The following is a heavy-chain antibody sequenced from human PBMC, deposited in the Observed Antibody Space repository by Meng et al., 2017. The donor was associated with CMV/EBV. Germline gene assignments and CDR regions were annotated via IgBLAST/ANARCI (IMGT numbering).Heavy chain of an antibody. Sequence: GGSLRLSCAASGFTFSSYSMNWVRQAPGKGLEWVSSISISSSYIYYADSVKGRFTISRDNAKNSLYLQMNSLRAEDTAVYYCARGPLYNYGWSSNIFDFQHWGQGTLVTVSS. CDR1: GFTFSSYS. CDR2: ISISSSYI. CDR3: ARGPLYNYGWSSNIFDFQH. D-gene: IGHD5-18*01. J-gene: IGHJ1*01. V-gene: IGHV3-21*01.